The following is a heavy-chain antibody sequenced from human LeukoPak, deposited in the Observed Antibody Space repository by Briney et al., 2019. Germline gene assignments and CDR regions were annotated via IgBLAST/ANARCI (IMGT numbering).Heavy chain of an antibody. CDR3: AREAIYSGNEGYFDY. D-gene: IGHD1-26*01. CDR1: GFTFSSYA. J-gene: IGHJ4*02. CDR2: ISYDGSNK. Sequence: GGSLRLSCAASGFTFSSYAMHWVRQAPGKGLEWVAVISYDGSNKYYADSVKGRFTISRDNSKNTLYPQMNSLRAEDTAVYYCAREAIYSGNEGYFDYWGQGTLVTVSS. V-gene: IGHV3-30-3*01.